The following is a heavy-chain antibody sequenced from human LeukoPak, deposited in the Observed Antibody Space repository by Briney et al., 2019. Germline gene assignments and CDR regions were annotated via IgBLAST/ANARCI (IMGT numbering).Heavy chain of an antibody. CDR1: GGSFSGYY. V-gene: IGHV4-34*01. CDR3: ARSDSGYDLGFRLVE. Sequence: SETLSLTCAVYGGSFSGYYWSWIRQPPGKGLEWIGEINHSGSTNYNPSLKSRVTISVDTSKNQFSLKLSSVTAADTAVYYCARSDSGYDLGFRLVEWGQGTLVTVSS. D-gene: IGHD5-12*01. CDR2: INHSGST. J-gene: IGHJ4*02.